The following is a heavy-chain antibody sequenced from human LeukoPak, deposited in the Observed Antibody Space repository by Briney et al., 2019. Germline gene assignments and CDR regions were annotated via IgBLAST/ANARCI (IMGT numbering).Heavy chain of an antibody. V-gene: IGHV3-15*01. CDR1: GFTLSNAW. CDR3: ARDLTWDTPFDY. Sequence: GGSLRVSCAASGFTLSNAWMTWVRQTPGKGLEWIGRIKSRSDGGPTDYAAPVKGRFTISRDDSKNTLYLQMNSLKTEDTGVYYCARDLTWDTPFDYWGQGTLVTVSS. J-gene: IGHJ4*02. D-gene: IGHD1-26*01. CDR2: IKSRSDGGPT.